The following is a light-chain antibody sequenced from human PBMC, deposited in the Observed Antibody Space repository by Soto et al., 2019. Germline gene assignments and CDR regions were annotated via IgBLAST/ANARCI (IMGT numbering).Light chain of an antibody. CDR1: SSDVGGYIY. CDR2: DVT. CDR3: SSYTTSSSYV. Sequence: QSVLTQPASVSGSPGQSITISCTGTSSDVGGYIYVSWYQRRPGKAPKLMIYDVTSRPSGVSYRFSGSKSGNTASLTISGLQAEDEADYYCSSYTTSSSYVFGTGTKVTVL. V-gene: IGLV2-14*01. J-gene: IGLJ1*01.